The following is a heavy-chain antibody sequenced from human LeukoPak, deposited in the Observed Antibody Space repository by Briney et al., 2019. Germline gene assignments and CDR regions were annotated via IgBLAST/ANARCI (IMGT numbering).Heavy chain of an antibody. J-gene: IGHJ4*02. CDR1: GFTFDDYA. CDR3: ARGKLTQIDY. D-gene: IGHD4/OR15-4a*01. Sequence: GGSLRLSCAASGFTFDDYAMHWVRQAPGKGLEWVTVVSYDGYNKYYADSVKGRFTLSRDNSKNTLYLQMNSLRAEDTAVYYCARGKLTQIDYWGQGTLVTVSS. V-gene: IGHV3-30*04. CDR2: VSYDGYNK.